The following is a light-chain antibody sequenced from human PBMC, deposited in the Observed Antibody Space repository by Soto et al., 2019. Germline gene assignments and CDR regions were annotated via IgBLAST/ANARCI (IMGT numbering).Light chain of an antibody. Sequence: DIQMTQSPSTLSASVGDRVTSTCRASHSISSWLAWYQQKPGKAPKLLIYDTSTRATGVPDKFSGSGSETDFSLTISLLEPEDFAIYDCQQYDASPITFGQGTRLAIK. CDR2: DTS. J-gene: IGKJ5*01. CDR1: HSISSW. V-gene: IGKV1-5*01. CDR3: QQYDASPIT.